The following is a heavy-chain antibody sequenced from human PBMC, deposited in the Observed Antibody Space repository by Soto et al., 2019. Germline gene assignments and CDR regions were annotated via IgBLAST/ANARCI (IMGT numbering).Heavy chain of an antibody. V-gene: IGHV4-34*01. D-gene: IGHD1-26*01. Sequence: PSETLSLTCAVYGGSFSGYYWSWIRQPPGKGPEWIGEINHSGSTNYNPSLKSRVTISVDTSKNQFSLKLSSVTAADTAVYYCARRYGGNLDYWGQGTLVTVSS. J-gene: IGHJ4*02. CDR3: ARRYGGNLDY. CDR1: GGSFSGYY. CDR2: INHSGST.